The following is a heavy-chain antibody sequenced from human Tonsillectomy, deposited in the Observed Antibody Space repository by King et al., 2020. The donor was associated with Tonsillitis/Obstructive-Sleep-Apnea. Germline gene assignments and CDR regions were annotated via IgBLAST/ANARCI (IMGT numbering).Heavy chain of an antibody. CDR3: ARDPLDYYDSSGYFDY. V-gene: IGHV3-74*01. Sequence: QLVESGGGLVQPGESLRLSCTASGSTFSSYWMHWVRQAPGKGLVWVSRIKSDGSVTDYADSVKGRFTISRDNAENTLYLQMNSLRAEDTAVYFCARDPLDYYDSSGYFDYWGQGTRVTVSS. J-gene: IGHJ4*02. D-gene: IGHD3-22*01. CDR1: GSTFSSYW. CDR2: IKSDGSVT.